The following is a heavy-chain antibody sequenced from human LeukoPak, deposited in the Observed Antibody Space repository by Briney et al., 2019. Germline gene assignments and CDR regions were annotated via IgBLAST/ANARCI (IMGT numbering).Heavy chain of an antibody. CDR2: INPSGGST. D-gene: IGHD2/OR15-2a*01. J-gene: IGHJ6*02. CDR3: AREDVVIVDAVRYYYYGMDV. CDR1: GYNFISYY. Sequence: GASVKVSCKASGYNFISYYMHWVRQAPGQGLEWMGIINPSGGSTSYAQKFQARVTMTRDTSTSTVYMELSSLKSEDTAVYYCAREDVVIVDAVRYYYYGMDVWGQGTTVTVSS. V-gene: IGHV1-46*01.